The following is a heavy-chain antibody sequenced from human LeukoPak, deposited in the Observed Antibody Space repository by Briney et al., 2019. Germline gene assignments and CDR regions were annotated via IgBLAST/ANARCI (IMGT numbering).Heavy chain of an antibody. CDR3: ARSPNSSGWYTY. CDR2: FYYSGST. Sequence: SETLSLTCTVSGGSVSSGSYYWNWIRQPPGKGLEWIGYFYYSGSTNYSPSLKSRVTISLDTFKNQFSLKLSSVTAADTAVYYCARSPNSSGWYTYWGQGALVTVSS. J-gene: IGHJ4*02. V-gene: IGHV4-61*01. D-gene: IGHD6-19*01. CDR1: GGSVSSGSYY.